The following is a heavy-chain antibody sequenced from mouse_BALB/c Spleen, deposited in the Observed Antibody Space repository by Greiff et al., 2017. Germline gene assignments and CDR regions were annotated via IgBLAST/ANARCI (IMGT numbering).Heavy chain of an antibody. CDR1: GFTFSSYA. V-gene: IGHV5-6-5*01. Sequence: VQLKESGGGLVKPGGSLKLSCAASGFTFSSYAMSWVRQTPEKRLEWVASISSGGSTYYPDSVKGRFTISRDNARNILYLQMSSLRSEDTAMYYCARTTVALYYFDYWGQGTTLTVSS. J-gene: IGHJ2*01. D-gene: IGHD1-1*01. CDR2: ISSGGST. CDR3: ARTTVALYYFDY.